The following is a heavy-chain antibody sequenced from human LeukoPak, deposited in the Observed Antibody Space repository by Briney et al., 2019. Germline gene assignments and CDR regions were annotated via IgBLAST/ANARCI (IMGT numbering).Heavy chain of an antibody. V-gene: IGHV1-2*02. CDR2: INPNSGGT. Sequence: ASVKVSCKASGGTFSIDAIRWVPQAPGQGLEWMGWINPNSGGTNYAQKFQGRVTMTRDTSISTAYMELSRLRSDDTAVYYCARGRYDYVWGSFDAFDIWGQGTMVTVSS. CDR1: GGTFSIDA. J-gene: IGHJ3*02. CDR3: ARGRYDYVWGSFDAFDI. D-gene: IGHD3-16*01.